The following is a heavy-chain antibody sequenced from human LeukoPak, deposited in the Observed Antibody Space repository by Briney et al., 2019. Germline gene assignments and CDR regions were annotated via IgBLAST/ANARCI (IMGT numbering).Heavy chain of an antibody. CDR3: ARPAMSNSYDSSGYFV. CDR2: IYYSVST. CDR1: GGSISSYY. Sequence: PSETLSLTCTVSGGSISSYYWGWIRQPPGKGLEWIGSIYYSVSTYYNPSLKSRVTISVDTSKNQFSLQLTSVTAADTAVYYCARPAMSNSYDSSGYFVWGQGTLVTVSS. J-gene: IGHJ4*02. V-gene: IGHV4-39*01. D-gene: IGHD3-22*01.